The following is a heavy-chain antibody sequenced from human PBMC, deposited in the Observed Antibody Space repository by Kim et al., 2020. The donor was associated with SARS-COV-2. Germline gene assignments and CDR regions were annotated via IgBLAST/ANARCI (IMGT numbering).Heavy chain of an antibody. CDR3: ARDPLNYGDYIYYYYGMDV. CDR2: TYYRSKWYN. V-gene: IGHV6-1*01. J-gene: IGHJ6*02. D-gene: IGHD4-17*01. Sequence: SQTLSLTCAISGDSVSSNSAAWNWIRQSPSRGLEWLGRTYYRSKWYNDYAVSVKSRITINPDTSKNQFSLQLNSVTPEDTAVYYCARDPLNYGDYIYYYYGMDVWGQGTTVTVSS. CDR1: GDSVSSNSAA.